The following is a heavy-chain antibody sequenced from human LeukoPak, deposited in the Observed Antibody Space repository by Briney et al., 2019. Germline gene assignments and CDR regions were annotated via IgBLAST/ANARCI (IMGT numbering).Heavy chain of an antibody. J-gene: IGHJ4*02. Sequence: SQTLSLTCALSGDSVSSNSAAWNWIRQSPSRGLEWLGRTYYRSKWYNDYAVSVKSRITINPDTSKNKFSLQLISVTPEDTAVYYCARDQGIADMRYFDYWGQGTLVTVSS. D-gene: IGHD6-13*01. V-gene: IGHV6-1*01. CDR1: GDSVSSNSAA. CDR2: TYYRSKWYN. CDR3: ARDQGIADMRYFDY.